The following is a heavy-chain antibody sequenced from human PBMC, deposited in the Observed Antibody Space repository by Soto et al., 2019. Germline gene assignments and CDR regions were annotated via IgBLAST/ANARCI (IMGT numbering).Heavy chain of an antibody. D-gene: IGHD4-17*01. Sequence: ASVKVSCKASVYTFTSYAMHWVRQAQGQRLEWMGWINAGNGNTKYSQKFQGRVTITRDTSASTAYMELSSLRSGDTAVYFCAGGRDYEYWGQGTLVTVSS. V-gene: IGHV1-3*01. CDR2: INAGNGNT. CDR3: AGGRDYEY. CDR1: VYTFTSYA. J-gene: IGHJ4*02.